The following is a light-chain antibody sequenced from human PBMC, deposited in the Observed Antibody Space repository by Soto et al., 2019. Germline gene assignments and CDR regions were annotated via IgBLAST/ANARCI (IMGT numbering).Light chain of an antibody. CDR2: GIS. CDR3: QQYVTSSPRT. CDR1: HTISSSY. J-gene: IGKJ1*01. Sequence: EIVLTQSPGTLSLSPGERATLSCRASHTISSSYLAWYQQKPGQAPRLLMYGISRRATGIPDRFSGSGSGTDFTLTINRLELEDFAVYYCQQYVTSSPRTFGQGTKVDSK. V-gene: IGKV3-20*01.